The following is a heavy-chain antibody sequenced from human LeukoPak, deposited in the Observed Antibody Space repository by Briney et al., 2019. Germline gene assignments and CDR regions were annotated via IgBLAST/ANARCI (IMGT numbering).Heavy chain of an antibody. Sequence: SETLSLTCTVSGDSISTSSSYWGWIRQPPGKGLEWIGSIYYSGNTYYNASLKSRVTISVDTSKNQFSLKLTSVTAADTAVYYCAREQGHNWKLGFLHYYYYYMDVWGKGTTVTVSS. CDR3: AREQGHNWKLGFLHYYYYYMDV. J-gene: IGHJ6*03. CDR2: IYYSGNT. V-gene: IGHV4-39*02. CDR1: GDSISTSSSY. D-gene: IGHD1-20*01.